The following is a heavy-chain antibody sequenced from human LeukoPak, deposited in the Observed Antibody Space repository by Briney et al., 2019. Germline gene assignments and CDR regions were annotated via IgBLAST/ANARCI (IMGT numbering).Heavy chain of an antibody. CDR3: AKDRAYTIFGSFDY. CDR2: ISGSVVST. V-gene: IGHV3-23*01. Sequence: PGGSLRLSCAASGFTFSSYAMSWVRQAPGKGLEWVSTISGSVVSTYYADSVKGRFTISRDNSKNTLYLQMNSLRAEDTAVYYCAKDRAYTIFGSFDYWGQGTLVTVSS. CDR1: GFTFSSYA. J-gene: IGHJ4*02. D-gene: IGHD3-3*01.